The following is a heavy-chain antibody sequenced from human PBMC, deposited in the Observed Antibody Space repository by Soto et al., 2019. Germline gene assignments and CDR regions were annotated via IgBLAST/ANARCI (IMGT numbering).Heavy chain of an antibody. CDR1: GFTFSSYG. D-gene: IGHD6-13*01. CDR2: IWYDGSNK. CDR3: AKDRHSNQFDY. J-gene: IGHJ4*02. V-gene: IGHV3-33*06. Sequence: GGSLRLSCAASGFTFSSYGMHWVRQAPGKGLEWVAVIWYDGSNKYYADSVKGRFTISRDNSKNTLYLQMNSLRAEDTAVYYCAKDRHSNQFDYWGQGTLVTVSS.